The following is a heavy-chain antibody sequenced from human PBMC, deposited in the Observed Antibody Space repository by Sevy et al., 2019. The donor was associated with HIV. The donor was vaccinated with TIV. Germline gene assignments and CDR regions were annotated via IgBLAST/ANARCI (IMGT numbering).Heavy chain of an antibody. D-gene: IGHD3-9*01. Sequence: ASVKVSCKASGGTFSSYAISWVRQAPGQGLEWMGGIIPIFGTANYAQKFQGRVTITADKPTSTAYMELSSLRSEDTAVYYCARAARVLRYFDLWGQGTLVTVSS. V-gene: IGHV1-69*06. J-gene: IGHJ4*02. CDR2: IIPIFGTA. CDR3: ARAARVLRYFDL. CDR1: GGTFSSYA.